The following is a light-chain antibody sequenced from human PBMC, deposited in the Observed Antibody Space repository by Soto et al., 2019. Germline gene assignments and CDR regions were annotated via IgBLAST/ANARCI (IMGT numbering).Light chain of an antibody. CDR2: EVS. J-gene: IGLJ3*02. CDR3: SSYTTTTRL. V-gene: IGLV2-14*01. Sequence: QSALTQPASVSGSPGQSITISCTGTSSDIGSNNYVSWFQQRPGKAPTLIIYEVSNRPSGVSTHFSGSKSGNTASLTISGLLPEYEAEYDCSSYTTTTRLFGGGTKLTVL. CDR1: SSDIGSNNY.